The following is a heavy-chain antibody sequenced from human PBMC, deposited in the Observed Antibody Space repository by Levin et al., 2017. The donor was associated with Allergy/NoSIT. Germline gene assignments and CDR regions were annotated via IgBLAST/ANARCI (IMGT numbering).Heavy chain of an antibody. Sequence: ASVKVSCKASGFTFTAYYMHWVRQAPGQGLEWMGWINPNSGGTNYAQKFQGRVTMTRDTSISTAYMDLSRLRSDDTAVYYCARVVGWFGDFSPGRYYFDYWGQGTLVTVSS. J-gene: IGHJ4*02. CDR1: GFTFTAYY. CDR3: ARVVGWFGDFSPGRYYFDY. CDR2: INPNSGGT. V-gene: IGHV1-2*02. D-gene: IGHD3-10*01.